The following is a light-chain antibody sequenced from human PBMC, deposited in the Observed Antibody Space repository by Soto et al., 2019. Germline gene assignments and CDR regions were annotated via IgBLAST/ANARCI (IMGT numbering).Light chain of an antibody. J-gene: IGLJ1*01. CDR3: SSYAGSNNYV. V-gene: IGLV2-8*01. CDR1: SSDVGGYNY. CDR2: EVS. Sequence: SVLTPPSSPSGSPGQSVTISCPGNSSDVGGYNYVSWYQQHPGKAPKLMIYEVSKRPSGVPDRFSGSKSGNTASLTVSGLQAEDEADYYCSSYAGSNNYVFGTGTKVTVL.